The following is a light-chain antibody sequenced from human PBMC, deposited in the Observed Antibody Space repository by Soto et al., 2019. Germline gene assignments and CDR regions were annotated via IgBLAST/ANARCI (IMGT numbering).Light chain of an antibody. CDR1: SYNIESNY. CDR2: TNN. CDR3: AAWDDSLGGRWV. J-gene: IGLJ3*02. Sequence: QSVLTQPPSASGTPGQRVTISCSGSSYNIESNYVYWYQQLPGTAPKLLISTNNERPSGVPDRFSGPKSGTSASLAISGLRAEDEADYYCAAWDDSLGGRWVFGGGTKLTVL. V-gene: IGLV1-47*02.